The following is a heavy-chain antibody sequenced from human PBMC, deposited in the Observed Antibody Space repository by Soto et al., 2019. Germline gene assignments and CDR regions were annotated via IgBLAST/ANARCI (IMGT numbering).Heavy chain of an antibody. CDR3: ARDLGGWPDY. V-gene: IGHV3-33*01. CDR2: IWYDGSNK. J-gene: IGHJ4*02. CDR1: GFTFSSHG. Sequence: GRSLRLPRAASGFTFSSHGIHWVRQATNKRLEWVAVIWYDGSNKYYADSVKGGFTISRDNSKNTLYLQMNSLRSEDTAVYYWARDLGGWPDYWGEGTLVTVSS. D-gene: IGHD2-15*01.